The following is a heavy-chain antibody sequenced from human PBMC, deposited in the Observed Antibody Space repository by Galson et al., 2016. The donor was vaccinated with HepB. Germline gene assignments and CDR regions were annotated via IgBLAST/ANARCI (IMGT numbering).Heavy chain of an antibody. J-gene: IGHJ2*01. CDR2: TYYRSKWFY. Sequence: CAISGDSVSSNNAGWNWIRQSPSRGLEWLGRTYYRSKWFYDYAESVKSRITIKPDTTKNQFSLQLNSVTVEDTAVYYCTRGKELGRGFHSWGRGTLVTVSS. D-gene: IGHD7-27*01. CDR3: TRGKELGRGFHS. V-gene: IGHV6-1*01. CDR1: GDSVSSNNAG.